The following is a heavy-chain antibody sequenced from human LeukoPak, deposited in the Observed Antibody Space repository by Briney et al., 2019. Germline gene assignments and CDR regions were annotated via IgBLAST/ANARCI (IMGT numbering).Heavy chain of an antibody. CDR3: ARVGKTSITIFSDYYYYGMDV. V-gene: IGHV4-59*01. CDR1: GGAISSYY. Sequence: SETLSLTCTVSGGAISSYYWSWIRQPPGKGLEWIGYIYYSGSTNYNPSLKGRVTISVDTSKNQFSLKLSSVTAADTAVYYCARVGKTSITIFSDYYYYGMDVWGQGTTVTVSS. J-gene: IGHJ6*02. CDR2: IYYSGST. D-gene: IGHD3-3*01.